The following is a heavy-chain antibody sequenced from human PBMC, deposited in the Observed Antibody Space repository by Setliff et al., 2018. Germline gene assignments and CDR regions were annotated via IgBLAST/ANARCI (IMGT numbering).Heavy chain of an antibody. D-gene: IGHD6-19*01. CDR1: GGSFSDYY. Sequence: SETLSLTCAAHGGSFSDYYWTWIRQPPGKGLEWIGEINHSGTTNYNPSLRSRVTISVDTSKNQFSLTMSSVTAADAAIYYCARGRAGHSGHWGQGTLVTVSS. CDR3: ARGRAGHSGH. V-gene: IGHV4-34*01. J-gene: IGHJ4*02. CDR2: INHSGTT.